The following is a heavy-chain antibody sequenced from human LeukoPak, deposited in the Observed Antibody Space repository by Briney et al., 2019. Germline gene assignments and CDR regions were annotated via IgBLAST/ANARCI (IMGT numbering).Heavy chain of an antibody. J-gene: IGHJ6*03. CDR1: GFSLSDSW. V-gene: IGHV3-7*01. CDR3: AKDDVAAFATGYMDV. Sequence: GGSLRLSCVASGFSLSDSWMSWVRQTPGKTLEWVANIREDGREIFYVGSVKGRFTISRDNTKNSLYLQMNSLGVDDTGLYSCAKDDVAAFATGYMDVWGKGTTVTVSS. CDR2: IREDGREI. D-gene: IGHD6-6*01.